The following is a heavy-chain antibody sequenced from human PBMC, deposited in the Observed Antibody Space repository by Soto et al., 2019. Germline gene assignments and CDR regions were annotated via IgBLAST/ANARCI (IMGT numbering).Heavy chain of an antibody. D-gene: IGHD6-19*01. CDR2: ISYDGSNK. V-gene: IGHV3-30*18. J-gene: IGHJ4*02. CDR1: GFTFSSYG. Sequence: QVQLVESGGGVVQPGRSLRLSCAASGFTFSSYGMHWVRQAPGKGLEWVAVISYDGSNKYYADSVKGRFTISRDKSKNTLYLQMNSLRAEDTAVYYCAKGSGYSSGWLFDYWGQGTLVTVSS. CDR3: AKGSGYSSGWLFDY.